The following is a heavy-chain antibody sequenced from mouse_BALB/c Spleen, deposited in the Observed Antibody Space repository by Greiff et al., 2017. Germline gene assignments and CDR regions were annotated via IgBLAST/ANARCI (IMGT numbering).Heavy chain of an antibody. CDR2: ISCYNGAT. J-gene: IGHJ4*01. CDR3: ARGMTEGYYYAMDY. CDR1: GYSFTGYY. Sequence: LVKTGASVKISCKASGYSFTGYYMHWVKQSHGKSLEWIGYISCYNGATSYNQKFKGKATFTVDTSSSTAYMQFNSLTSEDSAVYYCARGMTEGYYYAMDYWGQGTSVTVSS. D-gene: IGHD3-3*01. V-gene: IGHV1S34*01.